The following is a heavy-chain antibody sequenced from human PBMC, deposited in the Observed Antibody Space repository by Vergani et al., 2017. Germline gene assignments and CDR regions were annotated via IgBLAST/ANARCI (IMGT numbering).Heavy chain of an antibody. Sequence: QVQLQQSGPGLVKPSQTLSLTCAISGDSVSSNSAAWNWTRQSPSRGFEWLGRTYYRSKWYNDYAVSVNSRITINPDTSKNQFSLQLNSVTPEDTAVYYCARSSTMMDDAFDIWGQGTMVTVSS. CDR3: ARSSTMMDDAFDI. J-gene: IGHJ3*02. V-gene: IGHV6-1*01. D-gene: IGHD3-22*01. CDR1: GDSVSSNSAA. CDR2: TYYRSKWYN.